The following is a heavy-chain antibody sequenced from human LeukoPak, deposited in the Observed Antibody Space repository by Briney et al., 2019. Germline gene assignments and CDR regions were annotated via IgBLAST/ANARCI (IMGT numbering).Heavy chain of an antibody. Sequence: GGSLRLSCAASGFTFSSYWMSWVRQAPGKGLEWVANIKQDGSEKYYVDSVKGRFTISRDNAKNSLYLQMNSLRAEDTAVYYCARDRYRRSRYIVVVPAAIDYWGQGTLVTVSS. CDR1: GFTFSSYW. J-gene: IGHJ4*02. D-gene: IGHD2-2*01. V-gene: IGHV3-7*01. CDR2: IKQDGSEK. CDR3: ARDRYRRSRYIVVVPAAIDY.